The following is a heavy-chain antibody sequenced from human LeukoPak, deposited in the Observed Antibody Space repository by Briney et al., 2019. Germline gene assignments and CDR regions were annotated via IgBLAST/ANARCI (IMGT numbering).Heavy chain of an antibody. J-gene: IGHJ6*04. CDR2: ISTYNGNT. V-gene: IGHV1-18*01. CDR1: GFTFTTYG. Sequence: ASVKVSCKASGFTFTTYGISWVRQAPGQGLEWMGWISTYNGNTNTDYAQKLQGRVTMTTDTSTSTAYMELRSLGSDDTAVYYCASGITIFAPLDVWGKGTTVTVSS. D-gene: IGHD3-3*01. CDR3: ASGITIFAPLDV.